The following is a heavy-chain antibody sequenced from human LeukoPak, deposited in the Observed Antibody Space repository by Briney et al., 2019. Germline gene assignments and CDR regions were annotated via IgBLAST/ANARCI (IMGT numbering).Heavy chain of an antibody. V-gene: IGHV4-59*08. J-gene: IGHJ4*02. CDR3: ARRRRRGFGDYHFDY. CDR1: GGSFSGYY. CDR2: ISYSGST. Sequence: SETLSLTCAVYGGSFSGYYWSWIRQPPGKGLEWIGYISYSGSTNYNPSLKSRLTMSVDTSKNQFSLNLNSMTASDTAVYYCARRRRRGFGDYHFDYWGQGTLVTVSS. D-gene: IGHD4-17*01.